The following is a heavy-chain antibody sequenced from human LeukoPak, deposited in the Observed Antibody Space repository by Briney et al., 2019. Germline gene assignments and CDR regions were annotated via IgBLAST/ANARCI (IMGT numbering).Heavy chain of an antibody. Sequence: GSLRLSCVASGFTFSNHWMSWIRQPPGKGLEWIGYIYYSGSTNYNPSLESRVTISVDTSKNQFSLKLSSVTAADTAVYYCARYGSGSYYNVNNCFDPWGQGTLVTVSS. CDR3: ARYGSGSYYNVNNCFDP. D-gene: IGHD3-10*01. CDR2: IYYSGST. CDR1: GFTFSNHW. V-gene: IGHV4-59*11. J-gene: IGHJ5*02.